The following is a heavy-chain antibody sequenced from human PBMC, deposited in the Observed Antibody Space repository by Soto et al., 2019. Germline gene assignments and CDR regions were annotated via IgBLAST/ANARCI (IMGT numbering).Heavy chain of an antibody. Sequence: PGGSLRLSCAASGFTFSSYAMSWVRQAPGKGLEWVSAISGSGGSTYYADSLKGRFTISRDNSKNTLYLQMNSLRAEDTAVYYCAKYDFWSGLLDYWGQGTLVTVSS. D-gene: IGHD3-3*01. CDR3: AKYDFWSGLLDY. V-gene: IGHV3-23*01. J-gene: IGHJ4*02. CDR2: ISGSGGST. CDR1: GFTFSSYA.